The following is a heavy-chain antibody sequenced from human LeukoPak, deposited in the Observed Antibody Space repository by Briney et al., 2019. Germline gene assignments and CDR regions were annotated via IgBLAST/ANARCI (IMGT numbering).Heavy chain of an antibody. Sequence: PSETLSLTCAVSGGSIISAAYYWTWIRQPPGTGLEWIGNIDNSGSTHYNPSLKSRVTISVDMANNQFSLKLSSVTAADSAMYYCARTFCSSVTCPLDDWGQGTLVTVSS. CDR1: GGSIISAAYY. CDR2: IDNSGST. J-gene: IGHJ4*02. CDR3: ARTFCSSVTCPLDD. V-gene: IGHV4-30-2*01. D-gene: IGHD2-2*01.